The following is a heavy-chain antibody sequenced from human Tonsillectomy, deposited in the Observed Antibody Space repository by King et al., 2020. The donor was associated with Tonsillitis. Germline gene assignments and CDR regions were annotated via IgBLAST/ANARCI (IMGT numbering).Heavy chain of an antibody. CDR1: GGSISSSSYY. Sequence: QLQESGPGLVKPSETLSLTCTVSGGSISSSSYYWGWIRQPPGKGLEWIGSIYYSGSTYYNPSLKSRVTISVDTSKNQFSLKLSSVTAADTAVYYCARGKVGMATIRAFDIWGQGTMVTVSS. D-gene: IGHD5-24*01. V-gene: IGHV4-39*01. CDR3: ARGKVGMATIRAFDI. CDR2: IYYSGST. J-gene: IGHJ3*02.